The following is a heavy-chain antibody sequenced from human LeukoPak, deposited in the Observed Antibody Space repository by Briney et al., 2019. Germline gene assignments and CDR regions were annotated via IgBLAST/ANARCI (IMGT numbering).Heavy chain of an antibody. CDR2: ITGDGDST. CDR3: AKRGYDWPGDFDS. J-gene: IGHJ4*02. Sequence: GGSLRLSCAASGFTFSIYPMTWVRQAPGEGLEWVSTITGDGDSTYYADSVKGRFTISRANSKNTLLLQMKTLRAEDTAVYYCAKRGYDWPGDFDSWGQGTLVTVSS. CDR1: GFTFSIYP. V-gene: IGHV3-23*01. D-gene: IGHD5-12*01.